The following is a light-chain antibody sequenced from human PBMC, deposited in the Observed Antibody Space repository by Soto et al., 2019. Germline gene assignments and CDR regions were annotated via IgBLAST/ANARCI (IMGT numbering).Light chain of an antibody. CDR3: SSYRTGSAFYV. CDR1: SSDVGDYNY. V-gene: IGLV2-14*01. Sequence: QSVLTQPASVSGSPGQSITISCTGTSSDVGDYNYVSWYQHHPGKAPKLIIYEVRNRPSGVPNRFSGAKSGNTASLTISGLQAEDEADYYCSSYRTGSAFYVFGGGTKVTVL. J-gene: IGLJ1*01. CDR2: EVR.